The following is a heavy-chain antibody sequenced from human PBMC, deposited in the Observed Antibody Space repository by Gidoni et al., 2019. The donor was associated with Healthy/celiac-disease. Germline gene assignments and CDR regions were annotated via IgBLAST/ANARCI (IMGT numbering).Heavy chain of an antibody. J-gene: IGHJ3*02. CDR1: GFTFGSYA. CDR3: ARVQRGKSGNQMFDAFDI. CDR2: ISYDGSNK. Sequence: QVQLVESGGGVVQPGRSLRLSCAASGFTFGSYAMHWVRQAPGKGLEWVAVISYDGSNKYYADSVKGRFTISRDNSKNTLYLQMNSLRAEDTAVYYCARVQRGKSGNQMFDAFDIWGQGTMVTVSS. V-gene: IGHV3-30-3*01. D-gene: IGHD2-15*01.